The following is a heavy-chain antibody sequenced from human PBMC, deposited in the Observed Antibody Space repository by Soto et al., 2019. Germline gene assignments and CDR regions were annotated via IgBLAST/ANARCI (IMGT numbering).Heavy chain of an antibody. J-gene: IGHJ4*02. V-gene: IGHV1-46*03. D-gene: IGHD1-26*01. CDR2: IIPSIGTT. Sequence: ASVKVSCKASGYTFTSQNMHWVRQAPGQGLEWMGVIIPSIGTTTYAQKFQGRVTITSDTSTSSVYMEVSSLRSEDTAVYYCISTLGARFDYWGQGTLVTVSS. CDR1: GYTFTSQN. CDR3: ISTLGARFDY.